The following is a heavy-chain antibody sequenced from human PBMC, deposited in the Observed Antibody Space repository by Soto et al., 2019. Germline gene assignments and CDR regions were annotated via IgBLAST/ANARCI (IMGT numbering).Heavy chain of an antibody. Sequence: PGGSLRLSCATSGFTCSHDAMNWVRQAPGKGLEWVSSISGSGGNTYYADSVKGRFTMSRDNSKNTLHLQMNSLRADDTAVYYCAKKYYYGSGSFDSWGQGTLVTVSS. J-gene: IGHJ4*02. CDR1: GFTCSHDA. V-gene: IGHV3-23*01. CDR2: ISGSGGNT. D-gene: IGHD3-10*01. CDR3: AKKYYYGSGSFDS.